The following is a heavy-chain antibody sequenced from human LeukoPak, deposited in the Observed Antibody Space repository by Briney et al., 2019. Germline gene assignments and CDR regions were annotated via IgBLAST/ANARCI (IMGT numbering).Heavy chain of an antibody. CDR3: ARDGVLSYYYYMDV. J-gene: IGHJ6*03. Sequence: ASVKVSCKASGGTFSSYAISWVRQAPGQGLEWMGRIIPIFGTANYAQKFQGRGTITTDESTSTAYMELSSLRSEDTAVYYCARDGVLSYYYYMDVWGKGTTVTVSS. D-gene: IGHD6-13*01. CDR1: GGTFSSYA. V-gene: IGHV1-69*05. CDR2: IIPIFGTA.